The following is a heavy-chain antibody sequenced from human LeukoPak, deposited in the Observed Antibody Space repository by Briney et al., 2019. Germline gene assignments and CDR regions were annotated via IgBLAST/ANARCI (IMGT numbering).Heavy chain of an antibody. D-gene: IGHD4-23*01. CDR3: ARGLSGYYGGKRGLFDY. CDR2: IYPGDSDT. Sequence: GESLKISCKGSGYSFTSYWIDWVRQMPGKGLEWMGIIYPGDSDTRYSPSFQGQVTISDDKSISTAYLQWSSLKASETAMYYCARGLSGYYGGKRGLFDYWGQGTLVTVSS. CDR1: GYSFTSYW. V-gene: IGHV5-51*01. J-gene: IGHJ4*02.